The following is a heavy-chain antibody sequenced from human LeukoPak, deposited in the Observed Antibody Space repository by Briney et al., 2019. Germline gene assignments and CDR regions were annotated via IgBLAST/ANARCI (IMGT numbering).Heavy chain of an antibody. Sequence: ASVTVSFKASGYTCTVYYMHWVRQAPGQGLEWMGWINPNSGGTNYAQKFQGRVTMTRDTSISTAYMELSRLRSDDTAEYYCARDPSGGSRKYYFDYWGQGTLVTVSS. CDR1: GYTCTVYY. V-gene: IGHV1-2*02. CDR3: ARDPSGGSRKYYFDY. CDR2: INPNSGGT. J-gene: IGHJ4*02. D-gene: IGHD2-15*01.